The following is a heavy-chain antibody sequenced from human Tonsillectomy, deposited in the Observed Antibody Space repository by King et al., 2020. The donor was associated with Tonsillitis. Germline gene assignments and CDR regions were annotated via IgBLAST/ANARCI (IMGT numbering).Heavy chain of an antibody. CDR3: APVIYYYYYYMDV. J-gene: IGHJ6*03. CDR2: IDWDDDK. CDR1: GFSLSTSGMC. D-gene: IGHD2-21*01. V-gene: IGHV2-70*01. Sequence: VTLKESGPSLVKPTQTLTLTCTFSGFSLSTSGMCVSWIRQPPGKALDCLALIDWDDDKYYSTSLKTRLTISKDTSKNQVVLSMTNSDPFDTTTYYYAPVIYYYYYYMDVWGKGTTVTVSS.